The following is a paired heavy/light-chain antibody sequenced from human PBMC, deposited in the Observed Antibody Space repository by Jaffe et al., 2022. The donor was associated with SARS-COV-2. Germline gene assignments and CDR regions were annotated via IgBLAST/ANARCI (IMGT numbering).Light chain of an antibody. CDR3: YSRDSSGNHK. Sequence: SYELTQPPSVSVLPGQTARITCSGDVLTKKYAYWYQQKSGQAPVLVIYEDSKRPSGIPERLAGSSSGTMATLTVSGAQVEDEADYYCYSRDSSGNHKFGGGTKLTVL. CDR1: VLTKKY. J-gene: IGLJ3*02. CDR2: EDS. V-gene: IGLV3-10*01.
Heavy chain of an antibody. CDR3: ATGDQQLPFDY. J-gene: IGHJ4*02. V-gene: IGHV3-30*03. CDR1: GITFSNYG. D-gene: IGHD6-13*01. Sequence: QVQLVESGGGVVQPGRSLRLSCAASGITFSNYGMHWVRQAPGKGLDWVAFISYDGSNKYYADSVKGRFTISRDNSKNTLNLQMNSLRAEDTAVYYCATGDQQLPFDYWGQGTLVTVSS. CDR2: ISYDGSNK.